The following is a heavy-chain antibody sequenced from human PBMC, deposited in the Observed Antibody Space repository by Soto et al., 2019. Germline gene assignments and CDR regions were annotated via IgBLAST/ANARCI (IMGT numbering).Heavy chain of an antibody. V-gene: IGHV3-30*18. CDR2: ISYDGSNK. J-gene: IGHJ6*02. CDR1: GFTFSSYG. CDR3: AKDLAEYYDSSGYPYYYYGMDV. D-gene: IGHD3-22*01. Sequence: GGSLRLSCAACGFTFSSYGMHWVRQAPGKGLEWVAVISYDGSNKYYADSVKGRFTISRDNSKNTLYLQMNSLRAEDTAVYYCAKDLAEYYDSSGYPYYYYGMDVWGQGTTVTVS.